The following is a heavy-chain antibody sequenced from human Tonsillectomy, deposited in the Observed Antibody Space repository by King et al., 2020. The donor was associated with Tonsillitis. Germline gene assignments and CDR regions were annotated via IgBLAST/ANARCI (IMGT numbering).Heavy chain of an antibody. CDR1: GYTFTSYY. J-gene: IGHJ6*02. D-gene: IGHD2-15*01. V-gene: IGHV1-46*03. CDR3: ARAGRYCSGGSCYYYGMDV. Sequence: QLVQSGAEVKKPGASVKVSCKASGYTFTSYYMHWVRQAPGQGLEWMGIINPSGGSTSYAQKFQGRVTMTRDTSTRTVYMELSSLRSEDTAVYYCARAGRYCSGGSCYYYGMDVWGQGTTVTVSS. CDR2: INPSGGST.